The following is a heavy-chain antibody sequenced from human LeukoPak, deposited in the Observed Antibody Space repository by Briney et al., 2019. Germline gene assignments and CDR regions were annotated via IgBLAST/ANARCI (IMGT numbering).Heavy chain of an antibody. D-gene: IGHD1-26*01. J-gene: IGHJ4*02. CDR3: ARDVSGSYFMGTLYYFDY. Sequence: PGGPLRLSCAASGFSFSDYYMSWIRQAPGKGLEWVSYISSSGSTIHYADSVKGRFTISRDNAKNSLYLQMNSLRAEDTAVYYCARDVSGSYFMGTLYYFDYWGQGTLVTVSS. CDR1: GFSFSDYY. V-gene: IGHV3-11*04. CDR2: ISSSGSTI.